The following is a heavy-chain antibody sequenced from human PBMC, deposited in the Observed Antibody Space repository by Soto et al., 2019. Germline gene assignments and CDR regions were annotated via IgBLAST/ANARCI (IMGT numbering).Heavy chain of an antibody. CDR3: ARGFQLVEMATINTFAFDY. CDR2: INHSGST. CDR1: GGSFSGYY. D-gene: IGHD5-12*01. Sequence: PSETLSLTCAVYGGSFSGYYWSWIRQPPGKGLEWIGEINHSGSTNYNPSLKSRVTISVDTSKNQFSLKLSSVTAADTAVYYCARGFQLVEMATINTFAFDYWGQGTLVTVSS. J-gene: IGHJ4*02. V-gene: IGHV4-34*01.